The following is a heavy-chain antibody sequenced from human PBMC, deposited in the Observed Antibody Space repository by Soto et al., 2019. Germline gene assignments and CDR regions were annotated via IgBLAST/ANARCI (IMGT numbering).Heavy chain of an antibody. CDR2: INSDGSST. J-gene: IGHJ6*03. V-gene: IGHV3-74*01. Sequence: EVQLVESGGGLVQPGGSLRLSCAASGFTFSSYWMHWVRQAPGKGLVWVSRINSDGSSTSYADSVKGRFTISRDNAKNTLYLQMNSLRAEDTAVYYCVRDGLVVPVAMERGYNYYMDVWGKGTTVTVSS. CDR3: VRDGLVVPVAMERGYNYYMDV. D-gene: IGHD2-2*01. CDR1: GFTFSSYW.